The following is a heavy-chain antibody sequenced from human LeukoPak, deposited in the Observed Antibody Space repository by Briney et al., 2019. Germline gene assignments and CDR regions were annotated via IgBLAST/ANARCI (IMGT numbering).Heavy chain of an antibody. CDR2: IYYSGST. V-gene: IGHV4-59*01. CDR3: AGGEYYYDSSGYVKAYAFDI. J-gene: IGHJ3*02. CDR1: GGSISSYY. D-gene: IGHD3-22*01. Sequence: SETLSLTCTVSGGSISSYYWSWIRQPPGKGLEWIGYIYYSGSTNYNPSLKSRVTISVDTSKNQFSLKLSSVTAADTAVYCCAGGEYYYDSSGYVKAYAFDIWGQGTMVTVSS.